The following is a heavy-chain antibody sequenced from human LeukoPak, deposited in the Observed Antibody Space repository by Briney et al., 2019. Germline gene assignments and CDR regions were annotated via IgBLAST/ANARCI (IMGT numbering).Heavy chain of an antibody. V-gene: IGHV4-61*02. D-gene: IGHD3-9*01. CDR3: ARAPGNYDILTGSYMDV. Sequence: SETLSLTCTVSGGSISSSSYYWSWIRQPAGKGLEWIGRIYTSGSTNYNPSLKSRVTMSVDTSKNQFSLKLSSVTAADTAVYYCARAPGNYDILTGSYMDVWGKGTTVTVSS. CDR1: GGSISSSSYY. CDR2: IYTSGST. J-gene: IGHJ6*03.